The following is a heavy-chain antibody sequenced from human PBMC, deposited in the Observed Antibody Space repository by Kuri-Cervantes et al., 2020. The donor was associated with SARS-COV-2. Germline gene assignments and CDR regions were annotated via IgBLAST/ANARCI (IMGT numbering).Heavy chain of an antibody. CDR1: GFSFSSYG. V-gene: IGHV3-30*02. Sequence: GGSLRLSCAASGFSFSSYGMSWVRQAPGKGLEWVAFIRYDGSNKYYADSVKGRFTISRDNSKNTLYLQMNSLRAEDTAVYYCANNLEGYSYGPFDYWGQGTLVTVSS. J-gene: IGHJ4*02. D-gene: IGHD5-18*01. CDR2: IRYDGSNK. CDR3: ANNLEGYSYGPFDY.